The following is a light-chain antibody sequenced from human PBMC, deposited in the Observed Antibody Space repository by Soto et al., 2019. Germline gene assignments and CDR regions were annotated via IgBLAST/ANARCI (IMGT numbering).Light chain of an antibody. Sequence: DIQMTQSPSTLSASVGDRVTITCRASQSISSRLAWYQQKPGKAPKLLIYKASSLESGVPSRFSGSGSETEFTITISSLQPDDSATYYFQQYNSYWTFGQGTKVEIK. J-gene: IGKJ1*01. V-gene: IGKV1-5*03. CDR2: KAS. CDR3: QQYNSYWT. CDR1: QSISSR.